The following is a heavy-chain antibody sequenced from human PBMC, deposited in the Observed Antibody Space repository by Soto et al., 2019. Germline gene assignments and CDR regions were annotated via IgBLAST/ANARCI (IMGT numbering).Heavy chain of an antibody. V-gene: IGHV5-51*01. CDR2: IYPGDSDT. J-gene: IGHJ6*02. CDR3: ARHLDDYGDYVDYYYGMDV. D-gene: IGHD4-17*01. CDR1: GYSFTSYW. Sequence: GESLKISCKGSGYSFTSYWIGWVRQMPGKGLDWMGIIYPGDSDTRYSPSFQGQVTISADKSISTAYLQWSSLKASDTAMYYCARHLDDYGDYVDYYYGMDVWGQGTTVTVSS.